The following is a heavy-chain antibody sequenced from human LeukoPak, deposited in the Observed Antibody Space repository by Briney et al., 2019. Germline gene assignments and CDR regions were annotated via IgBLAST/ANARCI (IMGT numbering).Heavy chain of an antibody. Sequence: SGPALVKPTQTLTLTCTFSGFSLSTSGMCVSWVRQPPGKALEWLALIDWDDDKYYSTSLKTRLTISKDTSKNQVVLTMTNMDPVDTATYYCARGSYDSSGYYYVLPRFDYWGQGTLVTVSS. CDR3: ARGSYDSSGYYYVLPRFDY. D-gene: IGHD3-22*01. CDR2: IDWDDDK. CDR1: GFSLSTSGMC. J-gene: IGHJ4*02. V-gene: IGHV2-70*20.